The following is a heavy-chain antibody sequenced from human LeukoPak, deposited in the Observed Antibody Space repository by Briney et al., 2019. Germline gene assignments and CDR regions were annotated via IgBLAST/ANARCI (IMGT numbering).Heavy chain of an antibody. CDR3: AKNGGSSDLEY. Sequence: SETLSLTCAVSGDSISSTGCWTWVRQPPGEGLEWIGEVYHYGATNYNPSLKSRVIMSVDKSKNQFSQKLNSVTAADTAVYYCAKNGGSSDLEYWGQGILVTVSS. D-gene: IGHD4-23*01. CDR2: VYHYGAT. CDR1: GDSISSTGC. J-gene: IGHJ4*02. V-gene: IGHV4-4*02.